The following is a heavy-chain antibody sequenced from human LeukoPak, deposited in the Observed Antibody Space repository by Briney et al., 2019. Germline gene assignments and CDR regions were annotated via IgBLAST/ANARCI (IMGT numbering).Heavy chain of an antibody. CDR1: GFTFSSYW. V-gene: IGHV3-7*01. D-gene: IGHD6-19*01. J-gene: IGHJ4*02. Sequence: GSLRLSCAASGFTFSSYWMSWVRQAPGKGLEWVANIKQDGSEKYYVDSVKGRFTISRDNAENSLYLQMNSLRAEDTAVYYCAKDGLSGWYYFDYWGQGTLVTVSS. CDR2: IKQDGSEK. CDR3: AKDGLSGWYYFDY.